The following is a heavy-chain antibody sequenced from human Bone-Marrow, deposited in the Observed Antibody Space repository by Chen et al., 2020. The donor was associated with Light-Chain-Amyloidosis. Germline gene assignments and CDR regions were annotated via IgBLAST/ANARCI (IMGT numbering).Heavy chain of an antibody. CDR3: ARDPYDYVWGSYRPNNNWFDP. CDR1: GGSISSSSYY. V-gene: IGHV4-39*07. D-gene: IGHD3-16*02. Sequence: QLQLQESGPGLVKPSETLSLTYTVSGGSISSSSYYWGWIRQPPGKGMEWIGSIYYSGSTYSNPPLMSRVTISVDTSKNQFSLKLSSVTAADTAVYYCARDPYDYVWGSYRPNNNWFDPWGQGTLVTVSS. J-gene: IGHJ5*02. CDR2: IYYSGST.